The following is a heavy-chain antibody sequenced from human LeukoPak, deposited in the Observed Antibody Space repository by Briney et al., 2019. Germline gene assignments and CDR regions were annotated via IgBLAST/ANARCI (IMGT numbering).Heavy chain of an antibody. CDR1: GGSVSSGTYY. Sequence: KSSETLSLTCTVSGGSVSSGTYYWSWIRQPPGKALEWIGCIYYTGSTNYSPSLKSRVTISVDTSKNQFSLKLSSVTAADTAVYYCARAGTTGTTPYYYYGMDVWGQGTTVTVSS. CDR2: IYYTGST. CDR3: ARAGTTGTTPYYYYGMDV. D-gene: IGHD1-1*01. J-gene: IGHJ6*02. V-gene: IGHV4-61*01.